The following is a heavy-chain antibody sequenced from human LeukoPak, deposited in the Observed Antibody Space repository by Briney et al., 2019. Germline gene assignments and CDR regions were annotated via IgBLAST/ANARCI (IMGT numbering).Heavy chain of an antibody. CDR2: IYSGGST. J-gene: IGHJ4*02. CDR1: GFTVSSNY. V-gene: IGHV3-53*01. Sequence: PGGSLRLSCAASGFTVSSNYMSWVRQAPGKGLERVSVIYSGGSTYYADSVKGRFTISRDNSKNTLYLQMNSLRAEDMAVYYCARGPRVATIPFDYWGQGTLVTVSS. D-gene: IGHD5-24*01. CDR3: ARGPRVATIPFDY.